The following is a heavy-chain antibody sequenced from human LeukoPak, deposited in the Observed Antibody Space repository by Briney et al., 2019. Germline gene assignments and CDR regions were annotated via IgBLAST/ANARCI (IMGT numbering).Heavy chain of an antibody. CDR2: IYTSGST. Sequence: SETLSFTCTVSGGSISSYYWSWIRQPAGKGLEWIGRIYTSGSTNYNPSLKSRVTMSVDTSKNQFSLKLSSVTAADTAVYYCARDYGDYVHYWFDPWGQGTLVTVSS. CDR3: ARDYGDYVHYWFDP. CDR1: GGSISSYY. D-gene: IGHD4-17*01. J-gene: IGHJ5*02. V-gene: IGHV4-4*07.